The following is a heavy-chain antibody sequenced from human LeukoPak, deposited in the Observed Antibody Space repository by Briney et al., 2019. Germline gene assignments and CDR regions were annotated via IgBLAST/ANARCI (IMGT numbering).Heavy chain of an antibody. Sequence: GGSLRLSCAASGLTFSSYWMSWVRQAPGKGLEWVANIKQDGSEKYYVDSVKGRFTISRDNAKNSLYLQMNSLRAEDTAVYYCARDLNAFRTTVTTWALGYWGQGTLVTVSS. J-gene: IGHJ4*02. D-gene: IGHD4-17*01. CDR3: ARDLNAFRTTVTTWALGY. V-gene: IGHV3-7*03. CDR2: IKQDGSEK. CDR1: GLTFSSYW.